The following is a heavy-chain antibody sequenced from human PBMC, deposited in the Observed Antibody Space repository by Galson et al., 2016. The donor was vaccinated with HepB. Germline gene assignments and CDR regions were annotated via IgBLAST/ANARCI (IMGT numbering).Heavy chain of an antibody. J-gene: IGHJ1*01. CDR3: AKDMAYCGANRFYPEYFQD. V-gene: IGHV3-9*01. CDR2: INWNSGTI. CDR1: GFTFDDYA. D-gene: IGHD2-21*01. Sequence: SLRLSCAGSGFTFDDYAMHWIRLAPGKGLEWVSGINWNSGTIDYADSVRGRFTISRDNAKNSLYLQMNSLRTEDTALYYCAKDMAYCGANRFYPEYFQDWGRGTLVTVSS.